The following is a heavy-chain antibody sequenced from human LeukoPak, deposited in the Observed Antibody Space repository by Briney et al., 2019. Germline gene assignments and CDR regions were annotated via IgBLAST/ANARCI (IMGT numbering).Heavy chain of an antibody. CDR1: GGSISSSSYY. CDR2: IYYSGST. CDR3: ASENYYDSSGYYSDAFDI. J-gene: IGHJ3*02. D-gene: IGHD3-22*01. Sequence: PSETLSLTCTVSGGSISSSSYYWGWIRQPPGKGLEWIGSIYYSGSTYYNPSLKCRVTISVDTSKNQFSLKLSSVTAADTAVYYCASENYYDSSGYYSDAFDIWGQGTMVTVSS. V-gene: IGHV4-39*01.